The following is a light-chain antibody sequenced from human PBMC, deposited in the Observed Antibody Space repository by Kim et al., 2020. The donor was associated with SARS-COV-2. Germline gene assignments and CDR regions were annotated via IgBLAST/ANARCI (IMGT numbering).Light chain of an antibody. CDR1: QSVNSKF. Sequence: IVLTQSPGTLSLSPGERATLSCRTSQSVNSKFLAWFQHKSGQAPRLLIYSTSTRATGVPDRFSGSGSGTDFTLIISRLEPDDFAVYYCQTYGSSYTFGQGTKLEIK. CDR2: STS. CDR3: QTYGSSYT. J-gene: IGKJ2*01. V-gene: IGKV3-20*01.